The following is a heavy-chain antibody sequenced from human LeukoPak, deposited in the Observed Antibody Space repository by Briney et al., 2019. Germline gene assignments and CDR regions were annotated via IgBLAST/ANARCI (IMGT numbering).Heavy chain of an antibody. CDR2: INPKRGVT. CDR1: GYTFTDYY. J-gene: IGHJ3*01. Sequence: VASVKVSCRASGYTFTDYYIHWMRQAPGQGLECMGWINPKRGVTTYAQKFQGRVTMTRDTSITTAYMELTRLRSDDTTIYYCARERNYGDYGNAFDVWGQGTKVTVSS. V-gene: IGHV1-2*02. D-gene: IGHD4-17*01. CDR3: ARERNYGDYGNAFDV.